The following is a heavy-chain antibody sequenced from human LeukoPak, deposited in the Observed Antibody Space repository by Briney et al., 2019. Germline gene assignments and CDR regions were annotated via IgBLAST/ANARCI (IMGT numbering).Heavy chain of an antibody. CDR3: ARQAPPAIYGGNPEYYFDY. Sequence: GESLKISCKGSGYSFTSDWIGWVRQMPGKGLEWVGVIYPGDSDTRYSPSFQGQVTISADKSISTAYLQWSSLKASDTAMYYCARQAPPAIYGGNPEYYFDYWGQGTLVTVSS. CDR2: IYPGDSDT. V-gene: IGHV5-51*01. J-gene: IGHJ4*02. CDR1: GYSFTSDW. D-gene: IGHD4-23*01.